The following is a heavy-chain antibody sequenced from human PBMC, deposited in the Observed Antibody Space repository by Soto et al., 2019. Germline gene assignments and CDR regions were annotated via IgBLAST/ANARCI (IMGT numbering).Heavy chain of an antibody. V-gene: IGHV1-58*01. D-gene: IGHD3-10*01. Sequence: KVSCKASGFTFTSSAVQWVRQARGQRLEWIGWIVVGSGNTNYAQKFQERVTITRDMSTSTAYMELSSLRSEDTAVYYCAAAGTGNYYGMDVWGQGTTVTVSS. CDR2: IVVGSGNT. CDR1: GFTFTSSA. J-gene: IGHJ6*02. CDR3: AAAGTGNYYGMDV.